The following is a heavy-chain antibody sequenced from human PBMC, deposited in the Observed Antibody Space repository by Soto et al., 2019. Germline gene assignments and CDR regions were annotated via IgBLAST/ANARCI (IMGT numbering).Heavy chain of an antibody. CDR2: ISWNSGSI. CDR1: GFTFDDYA. CDR3: AKDQAAKGLLWFGELLENYYYYMDV. Sequence: GGSLRLSCAASGFTFDDYAMHWVRQAPGKGLEWVSGISWNSGSIGYADSVKGRFTISRDNAKNSLYLQMNSLRAEDTALYYCAKDQAAKGLLWFGELLENYYYYMDVWGKGTTVTVSS. V-gene: IGHV3-9*01. D-gene: IGHD3-10*01. J-gene: IGHJ6*03.